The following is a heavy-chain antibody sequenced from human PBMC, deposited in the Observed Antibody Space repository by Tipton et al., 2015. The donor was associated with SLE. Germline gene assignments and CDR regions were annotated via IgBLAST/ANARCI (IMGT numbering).Heavy chain of an antibody. J-gene: IGHJ4*02. CDR3: ARVNIEYSSYFDY. CDR1: GGSISSYY. Sequence: TLSLTCTVSGGSISSYYWSWIRQPPGKGLEWIGYIYYSGSTNYNPSLKSRVTISVDTSKNQFSLKLNSVTAADTAVYYCARVNIEYSSYFDYWGQGTLVTVSS. V-gene: IGHV4-59*12. D-gene: IGHD5-18*01. CDR2: IYYSGST.